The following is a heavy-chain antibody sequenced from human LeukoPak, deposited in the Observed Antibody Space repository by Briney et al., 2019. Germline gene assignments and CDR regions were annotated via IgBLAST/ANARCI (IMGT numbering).Heavy chain of an antibody. V-gene: IGHV3-48*02. J-gene: IGHJ4*02. D-gene: IGHD6-19*01. Sequence: AGSLRLSCAASGFTFSSYGMNWGRQPPGKGLEWVSYISTTSSTIYYADSVKGRFTMSRDNAKNSLYLQMDSLRDEDTAVYYCARGKEKWLDHFDYWGQGSLVTVSS. CDR2: ISTTSSTI. CDR3: ARGKEKWLDHFDY. CDR1: GFTFSSYG.